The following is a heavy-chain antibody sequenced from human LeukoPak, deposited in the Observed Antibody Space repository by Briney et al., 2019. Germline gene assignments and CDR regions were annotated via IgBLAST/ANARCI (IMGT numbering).Heavy chain of an antibody. D-gene: IGHD3-22*01. Sequence: SETLSLTCAVSGVSISSYSWSWIRQPAGKGLEWVWRICTSGSTNYNPSLKSRVTMSVDTSKNQFSLKLSSVTAADTAVYYCARGVGYYDSSGYYTNWFDPWGQGTLVTVSS. CDR1: GVSISSYS. V-gene: IGHV4-4*07. CDR3: ARGVGYYDSSGYYTNWFDP. J-gene: IGHJ5*02. CDR2: ICTSGST.